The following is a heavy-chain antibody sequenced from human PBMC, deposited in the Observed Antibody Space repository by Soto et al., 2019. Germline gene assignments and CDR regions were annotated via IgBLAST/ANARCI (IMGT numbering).Heavy chain of an antibody. CDR2: ISGSGGST. CDR3: AKASGWFGEFDY. J-gene: IGHJ4*02. V-gene: IGHV3-23*01. D-gene: IGHD3-10*01. CDR1: GFTFSSYA. Sequence: EVQLLESGGGLVQPGGSLRLSCAASGFTFSSYAMSWVRQAPGKGLEWVSAISGSGGSTYYADSVKGRFTISRDNSKNTLYLQMNSLRAEETAVYYCAKASGWFGEFDYWGQGPLVTVSS.